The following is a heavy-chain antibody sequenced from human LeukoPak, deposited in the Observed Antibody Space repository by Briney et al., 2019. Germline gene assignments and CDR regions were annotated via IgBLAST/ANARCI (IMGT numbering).Heavy chain of an antibody. CDR3: ARFAAAGTYFDY. J-gene: IGHJ4*02. CDR2: ISSSSSYI. Sequence: GGSLRLSCAASGFTFSSYSMNWVRQAPGKGLEWDSSISSSSSYIYYADSVKGRFTISRDNAKNSLYLQMNSLRAEDTAVYYCARFAAAGTYFDYWGQGTLVTVSS. V-gene: IGHV3-21*01. D-gene: IGHD6-13*01. CDR1: GFTFSSYS.